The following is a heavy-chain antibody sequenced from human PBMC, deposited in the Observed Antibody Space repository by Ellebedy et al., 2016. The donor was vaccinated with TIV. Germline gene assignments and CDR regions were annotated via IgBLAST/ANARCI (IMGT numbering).Heavy chain of an antibody. CDR2: IVPFWRTA. D-gene: IGHD6-13*01. CDR3: ASGIRDSTSGDFDY. J-gene: IGHJ4*02. V-gene: IGHV1-69*13. CDR1: GGTFISYA. Sequence: SVKVSCXASGGTFISYAISWVRQAPGQGLEWLGGIVPFWRTAKSAQNFQGRLTITADESTSTASMELNSLRSEDTAVYYCASGIRDSTSGDFDYWGQGTLVTVSS.